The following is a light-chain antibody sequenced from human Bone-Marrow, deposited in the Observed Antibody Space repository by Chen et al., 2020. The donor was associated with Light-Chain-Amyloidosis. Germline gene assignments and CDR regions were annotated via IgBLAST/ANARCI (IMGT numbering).Light chain of an antibody. V-gene: IGLV3-25*03. Sequence: SYELTQPPSVSVSPGQTARITCSGDDLPTKYAYWYQQKPGQAPELVIHRDTERPSGISERFSGYSSGTTATLTISGVQAEDEAEYHCQAADSSGTYEVIFGGGTKLTVL. CDR1: DLPTKY. CDR2: RDT. J-gene: IGLJ2*01. CDR3: QAADSSGTYEVI.